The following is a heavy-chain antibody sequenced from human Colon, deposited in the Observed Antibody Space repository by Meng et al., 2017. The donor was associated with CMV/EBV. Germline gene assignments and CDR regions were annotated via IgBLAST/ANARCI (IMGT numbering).Heavy chain of an antibody. Sequence: FTGYYMHWVRQAPGQGLEWMGWINPNSGGTNYAQKFQGRVTMTRDTSISTAYMELSRLRSDDTAVYYCARERGRDDFWSGYYYGMDVWGQGTTVTVSS. J-gene: IGHJ6*02. CDR2: INPNSGGT. V-gene: IGHV1-2*02. CDR3: ARERGRDDFWSGYYYGMDV. CDR1: FTGYY. D-gene: IGHD3-3*01.